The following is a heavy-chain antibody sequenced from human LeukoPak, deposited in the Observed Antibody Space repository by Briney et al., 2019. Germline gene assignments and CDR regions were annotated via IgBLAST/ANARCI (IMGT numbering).Heavy chain of an antibody. D-gene: IGHD2-15*01. CDR3: ARQTHYTPAFGY. J-gene: IGHJ4*02. Sequence: QPSETLSLTCTVSGGSISSNYWSWIRQPPGKGLEWIGYIYYSGGTNYNPSLKSRVTISRNTSKNQFSLKLTSVTAADTAVYYCARQTHYTPAFGYWDQGTLVTVSS. CDR1: GGSISSNY. CDR2: IYYSGGT. V-gene: IGHV4-59*08.